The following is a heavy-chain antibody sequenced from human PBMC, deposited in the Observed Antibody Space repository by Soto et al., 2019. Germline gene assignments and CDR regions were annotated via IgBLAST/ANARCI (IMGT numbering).Heavy chain of an antibody. CDR3: AQAAERSFGMDV. J-gene: IGHJ6*02. CDR2: TYYSGST. D-gene: IGHD3-16*02. CDR1: GCSISSGDYY. Sequence: SETLSLTCTFSGCSISSGDYYLNWIRQPPGKGLEWIGSTYYSGSTFYNPSLKSRVTISVDTSKNQFSLKLSFVTAADTAVDYGAQAAERSFGMDVWGQGTRVTVS. V-gene: IGHV4-30-4*01.